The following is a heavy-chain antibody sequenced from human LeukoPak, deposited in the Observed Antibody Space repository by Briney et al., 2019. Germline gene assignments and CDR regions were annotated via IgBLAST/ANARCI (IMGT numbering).Heavy chain of an antibody. CDR2: ISSSGSTI. Sequence: PGGSLRLSCAASGFTFSSYEMNWVRQAPGKGLEWVSYISSSGSTIYYADSVKGRFTISRDNAKNSLYLQMNSLRAEGTAVYYCARECSSSCHSGGYAFDICGQGTMVTVSS. CDR1: GFTFSSYE. J-gene: IGHJ3*02. CDR3: ARECSSSCHSGGYAFDI. D-gene: IGHD6-13*01. V-gene: IGHV3-48*03.